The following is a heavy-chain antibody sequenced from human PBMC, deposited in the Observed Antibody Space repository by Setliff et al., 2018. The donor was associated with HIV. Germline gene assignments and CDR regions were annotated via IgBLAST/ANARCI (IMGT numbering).Heavy chain of an antibody. CDR2: ISSSGRSI. CDR3: AREEVRSSFPYCGMDV. CDR1: GFTFSSYS. J-gene: IGHJ6*02. Sequence: GESLKISCAASGFTFSSYSMNWVRQAPGRGLEWVSSISSSGRSIHYADSVKGRFTISRDDAKNSLFLQMNSLRVEDTAVYYCAREEVRSSFPYCGMDVWGQGTTVTVSS. D-gene: IGHD3-3*01. V-gene: IGHV3-21*01.